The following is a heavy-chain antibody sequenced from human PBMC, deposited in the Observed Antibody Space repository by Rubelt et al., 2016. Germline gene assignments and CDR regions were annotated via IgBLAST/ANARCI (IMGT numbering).Heavy chain of an antibody. V-gene: IGHV1-24*01. J-gene: IGHJ4*02. CDR2: FDPEDGET. D-gene: IGHD3-3*01. CDR1: GYTLTELS. Sequence: QVQLVQSGAEVKKPGASVKVSCKVSGYTLTELSMHWVRPAPGKGLEWMGGFDPEDGETIYAQKFQGRVTITEDTSTEAGYMGLGSLRAEDTAVYYCATIGLEWLLEDYWGQGTLVTVSS. CDR3: ATIGLEWLLEDY.